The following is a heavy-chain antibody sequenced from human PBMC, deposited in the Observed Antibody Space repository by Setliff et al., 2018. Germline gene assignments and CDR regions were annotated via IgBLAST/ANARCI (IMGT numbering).Heavy chain of an antibody. Sequence: SETLSLTCSVSGGSIRGSHYYWVWMRQPPGKRLEWIGSTYYNGTAYYNPSLQSRVAISVDTSKNYFSLDVSSVTAADTAVYYCVRESRSTWYRRDFWGQGTLVTVSS. CDR2: TYYNGTA. D-gene: IGHD6-13*01. CDR1: GGSIRGSHYY. CDR3: VRESRSTWYRRDF. J-gene: IGHJ4*02. V-gene: IGHV4-39*02.